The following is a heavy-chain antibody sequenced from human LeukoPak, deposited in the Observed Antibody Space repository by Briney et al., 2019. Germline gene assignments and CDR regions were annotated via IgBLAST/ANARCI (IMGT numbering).Heavy chain of an antibody. CDR2: IKQDGSERY. D-gene: IGHD6-25*01. V-gene: IGHV3-7*04. J-gene: IGHJ3*02. CDR1: GFTFSSYW. CDR3: ARVGGVSGRAFDM. Sequence: GGSLRLSCAASGFTFSSYWMSWVRQVPGKGLEWVANIKQDGSERYYYVDSVKGRFTTSRDNAKNTLYLQMNSLRVEDTAVYYCARVGGVSGRAFDMWGQGTMVTVSS.